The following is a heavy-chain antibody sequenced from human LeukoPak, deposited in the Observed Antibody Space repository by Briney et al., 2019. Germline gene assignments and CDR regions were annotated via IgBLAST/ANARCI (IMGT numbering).Heavy chain of an antibody. CDR3: ARDRSGVKTLDY. Sequence: SETLSLTCTVSGYSISSGYYWGWIRQPPGKGLEWIGSIYYSGSTYYNPSLKSRVTISVDTSKNQFSLKLSSVTAADTAVYYCARDRSGVKTLDYWGQGTLVTVSS. J-gene: IGHJ4*02. CDR1: GYSISSGYY. D-gene: IGHD2-15*01. V-gene: IGHV4-38-2*02. CDR2: IYYSGST.